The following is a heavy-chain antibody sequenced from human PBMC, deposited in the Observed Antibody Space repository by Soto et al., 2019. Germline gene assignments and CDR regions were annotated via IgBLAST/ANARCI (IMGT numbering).Heavy chain of an antibody. V-gene: IGHV3-30*18. CDR2: ISYDGSNK. Sequence: GGSLGLSCAASGFTFSSYGMHWVRQAPGKGLEWVAVISYDGSNKYYADSVKGRFTISRDNSKNTLYLQMNSLRAEDTAVYYCAKDIAAAGSYFDYWGQGTLVTVSS. J-gene: IGHJ4*02. CDR1: GFTFSSYG. CDR3: AKDIAAAGSYFDY. D-gene: IGHD6-13*01.